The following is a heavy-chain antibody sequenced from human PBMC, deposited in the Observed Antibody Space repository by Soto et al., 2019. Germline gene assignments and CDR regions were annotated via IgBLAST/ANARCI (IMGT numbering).Heavy chain of an antibody. D-gene: IGHD3-10*01. V-gene: IGHV4-39*01. Sequence: TSETLSLTCTVSGGSISSSSYYWGWIRQPPGKGLEWIGSIYYSGSTYYNPSLKSRVTISVDTSKNQFSLKLSSVTAADTAVYYCASEGSRYYYYYGMDGWGQGTKVTVSS. J-gene: IGHJ6*02. CDR3: ASEGSRYYYYYGMDG. CDR2: IYYSGST. CDR1: GGSISSSSYY.